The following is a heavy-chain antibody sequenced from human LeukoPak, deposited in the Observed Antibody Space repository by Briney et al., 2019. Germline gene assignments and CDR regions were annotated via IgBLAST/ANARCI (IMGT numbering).Heavy chain of an antibody. CDR3: ARDLKTSGWYGDFDY. D-gene: IGHD6-19*01. J-gene: IGHJ4*02. CDR1: GFTVSSNY. CDR2: IFSGGST. V-gene: IGHV3-53*01. Sequence: GGSLRLSCVASGFTVSSNYMSWVRQAPGKGLEWVSAIFSGGSTFYADSVTGRFTISRDNSKNTVYLEMNSLRAEDTAVCYCARDLKTSGWYGDFDYWGQGTLVTVSS.